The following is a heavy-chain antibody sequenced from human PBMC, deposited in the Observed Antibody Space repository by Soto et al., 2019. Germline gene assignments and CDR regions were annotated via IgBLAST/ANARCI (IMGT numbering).Heavy chain of an antibody. Sequence: QVQLQESGPGLVKPSETLSLTCTVSGGSISSYYWSWIRQPPGKGLEWIGYIYYSGSTNYNPSLKSRVTISVDTSKNQFSLKLSSVTAADTAVYYCARLVDWNWFDPWGQGTLVTVSS. CDR2: IYYSGST. D-gene: IGHD3-9*01. CDR1: GGSISSYY. J-gene: IGHJ5*02. V-gene: IGHV4-59*08. CDR3: ARLVDWNWFDP.